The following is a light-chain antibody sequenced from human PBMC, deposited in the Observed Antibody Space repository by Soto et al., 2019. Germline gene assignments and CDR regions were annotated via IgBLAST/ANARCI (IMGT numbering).Light chain of an antibody. J-gene: IGKJ1*01. V-gene: IGKV2-28*01. CDR1: QSLLHSNGYNY. Sequence: DIVMTQSPLSLPVTPGEPASISCRSSQSLLHSNGYNYLDWYLQKPGQSPQLLIYLGSNRASGVPDRFSGSGSGTDFTLKISRVEAEDVGVYYCMQDLQTPHRTLGQGTKVDIK. CDR2: LGS. CDR3: MQDLQTPHRT.